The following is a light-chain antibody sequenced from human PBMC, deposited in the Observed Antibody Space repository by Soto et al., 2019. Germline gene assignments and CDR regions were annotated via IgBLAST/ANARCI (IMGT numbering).Light chain of an antibody. J-gene: IGKJ4*01. CDR1: QGIAPY. CDR3: QKYNSPPLT. Sequence: DVQMTQSASSLSAFVGDRATITCRASQGIAPYLAWVQQKPGKVPKLLIYATSTLQSGVPSRFSGSGSGTDFTLTINSLQPEDVGTYYCQKYNSPPLTFGGGTKVEIK. CDR2: ATS. V-gene: IGKV1-27*01.